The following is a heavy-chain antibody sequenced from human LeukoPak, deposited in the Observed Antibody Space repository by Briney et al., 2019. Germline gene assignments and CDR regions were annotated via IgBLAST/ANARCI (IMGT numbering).Heavy chain of an antibody. D-gene: IGHD6-19*01. CDR2: ISAYNGNT. Sequence: ASVKVSYKASGYTFTSYGISWVRQAPGQGLEWMGWISAYNGNTNYAQKLQGRVTMTTDTSTSTAYMELRSLRSDDTAVYYCARDGRREQWLVRWFDPWGQGTLVTVSS. J-gene: IGHJ5*02. CDR1: GYTFTSYG. CDR3: ARDGRREQWLVRWFDP. V-gene: IGHV1-18*01.